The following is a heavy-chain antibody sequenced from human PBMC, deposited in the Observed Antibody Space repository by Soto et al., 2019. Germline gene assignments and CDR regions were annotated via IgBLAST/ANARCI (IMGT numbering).Heavy chain of an antibody. CDR3: VRDMNPFF. Sequence: EGSLRLSWAASRITLRTYTKNWVRQAPGKGLKLVSSIRLSSSDRYYADSVRGRFTISRDNAKHALYLQMNSLRADDTAVYFCVRDMNPFFGGQGTLVTASS. D-gene: IGHD3-3*01. J-gene: IGHJ4*01. CDR2: IRLSSSDR. V-gene: IGHV3-21*06. CDR1: RITLRTYT.